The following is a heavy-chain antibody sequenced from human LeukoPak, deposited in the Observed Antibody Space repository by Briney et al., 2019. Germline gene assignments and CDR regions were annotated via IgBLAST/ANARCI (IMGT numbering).Heavy chain of an antibody. CDR2: IYSGGST. J-gene: IGHJ4*02. Sequence: PGRSLRLSCAASGFTVSSNYMSWVRQAPGKGLEWVSVIYSGGSTYYIDSVRGRFTISRDNSKNTLYLQMNSLRAEDTAVYFCARPSGAPTGKLDYWGQGTLVTVSS. D-gene: IGHD6-13*01. CDR3: ARPSGAPTGKLDY. V-gene: IGHV3-66*04. CDR1: GFTVSSNY.